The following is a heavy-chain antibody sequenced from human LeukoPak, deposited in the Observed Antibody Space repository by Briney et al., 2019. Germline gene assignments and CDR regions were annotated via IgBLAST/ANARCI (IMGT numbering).Heavy chain of an antibody. CDR2: IYYSGST. V-gene: IGHV4-30-4*08. CDR1: GGSISSGDYY. D-gene: IGHD2-15*01. CDR3: AREVVPYCSGGSCYYNWFDP. J-gene: IGHJ5*02. Sequence: SQTLSLTCTVSGGSISSGDYYWSWIRQPPGKGLEWIGYIYYSGSTYYNPSLKSRVTISVDTSKNQFSLKLSSVTAADTAVYYCAREVVPYCSGGSCYYNWFDPWGQGTLVTVSS.